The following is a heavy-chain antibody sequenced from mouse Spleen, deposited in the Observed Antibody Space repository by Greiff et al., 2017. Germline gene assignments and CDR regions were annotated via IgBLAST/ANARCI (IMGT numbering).Heavy chain of an antibody. D-gene: IGHD2-1*01. CDR2: INPSSGYT. CDR1: GYTFTSYT. V-gene: IGHV1-4*02. Sequence: QVQLQQSAAELARPGASVKMSCKASGYTFTSYTMHWVKQRPGQGLEWIGYINPSSGYTEYNQKFKDKTTLTADKSSSTAYMQLSSLTSEDSAVYYCARRNYPPPTHYWGQGTTLTVSS. CDR3: ARRNYPPPTHY. J-gene: IGHJ2*01.